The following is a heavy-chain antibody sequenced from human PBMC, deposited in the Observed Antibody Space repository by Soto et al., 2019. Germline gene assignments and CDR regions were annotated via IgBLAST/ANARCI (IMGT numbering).Heavy chain of an antibody. CDR1: GYTFTSYA. J-gene: IGHJ3*02. V-gene: IGHV1-3*01. D-gene: IGHD2-2*01. CDR3: AREGGYCSSTSCYAGAFDI. CDR2: INAGNGNT. Sequence: ASVKVSCKASGYTFTSYAMHWVRQAPGQRLEWMGWINAGNGNTKYSQKFQGRVTITRDTSASTAYMELSSLRSEDTAVYYCAREGGYCSSTSCYAGAFDIWGQGTMVTVSS.